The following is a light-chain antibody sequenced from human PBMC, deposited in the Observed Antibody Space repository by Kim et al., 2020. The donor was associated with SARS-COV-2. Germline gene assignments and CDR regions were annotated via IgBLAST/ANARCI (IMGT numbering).Light chain of an antibody. CDR3: QQRGSWPPALT. J-gene: IGKJ4*01. CDR1: HKGGIS. V-gene: IGKV3-11*01. Sequence: PGESATLYCRASHKGGISLAWYQQTPGQAHRRLIYDAAIRAAGIPDRFSGSGSGTDFTLTVGSLAPEDFAIYYCQQRGSWPPALTFGGGTKVDIK. CDR2: DAA.